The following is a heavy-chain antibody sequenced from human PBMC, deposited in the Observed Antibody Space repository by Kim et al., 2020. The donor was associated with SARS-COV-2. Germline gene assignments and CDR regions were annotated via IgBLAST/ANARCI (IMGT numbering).Heavy chain of an antibody. CDR2: ISYDGSNK. Sequence: GGSLRLSCAASGFTFSSYGMHWVRQAPGKGLEWVAVISYDGSNKYYADSVKGRFTISRDNSKNTLYLQMNSLRAEDTAVYYCAFGVGADIVANHPPDYWGQGTLVTVSS. CDR1: GFTFSSYG. V-gene: IGHV3-30*03. D-gene: IGHD5-12*01. CDR3: AFGVGADIVANHPPDY. J-gene: IGHJ4*02.